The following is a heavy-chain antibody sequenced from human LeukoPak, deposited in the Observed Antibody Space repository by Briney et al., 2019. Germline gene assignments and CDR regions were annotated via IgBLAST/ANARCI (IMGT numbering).Heavy chain of an antibody. CDR3: AKDKTTVVTAYYFDY. D-gene: IGHD4-23*01. J-gene: IGHJ4*02. CDR1: GFTFSSYG. CDR2: ISYDGSNK. V-gene: IGHV3-30*18. Sequence: GRSLRLSCAASGFTFSSYGMHWVRQAPGKGLEWVAVISYDGSNKYYADSVKGRFTISRDNSKNTLYLQMNSLRAEDTAVYYCAKDKTTVVTAYYFDYWGQGTLVTVSS.